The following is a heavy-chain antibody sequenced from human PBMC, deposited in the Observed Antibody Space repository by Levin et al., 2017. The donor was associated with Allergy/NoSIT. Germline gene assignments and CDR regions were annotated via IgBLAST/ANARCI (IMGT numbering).Heavy chain of an antibody. CDR3: VRRGGSGYSIYY. V-gene: IGHV5-51*01. J-gene: IGHJ4*02. CDR1: GYSFTNYW. CDR2: IYPEDSDT. D-gene: IGHD6-25*01. Sequence: ESLKISCKTSGYSFTNYWIGWVRQMPGKGLEWMGLIYPEDSDTRYSPSFRGQVTISADKSITTAYLQWSSLKASDTAMYYCVRRGGSGYSIYYWGRGTLVTVSS.